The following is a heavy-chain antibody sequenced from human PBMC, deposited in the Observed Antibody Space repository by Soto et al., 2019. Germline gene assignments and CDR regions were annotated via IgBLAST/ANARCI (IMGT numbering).Heavy chain of an antibody. J-gene: IGHJ5*02. V-gene: IGHV1-69*13. CDR2: IIPIFGTA. D-gene: IGHD1-26*01. CDR1: GGTFSSYA. CDR3: ARVPSGSYYPNWFDP. Sequence: VASVKVSCKASGGTFSSYAISWVRQALGQGLEWMGGIIPIFGTANYAQKFQGRVTITADESTSTAYMELSSLRSEDTAVYYCARVPSGSYYPNWFDPWGQGTLVTVSS.